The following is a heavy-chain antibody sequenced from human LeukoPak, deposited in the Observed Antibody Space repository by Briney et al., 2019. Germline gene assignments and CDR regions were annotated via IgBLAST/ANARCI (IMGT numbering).Heavy chain of an antibody. Sequence: ASVKVSCKASGYTFTSYGISWVRQAPGQGLEWMGWISAYNGNTNYAQKLQGRVTMTTDTSTSTAYMELRSLRSDDTAVYYCAGSWYTAMEVDAFDIWGQGTMVTVSS. CDR2: ISAYNGNT. V-gene: IGHV1-18*01. D-gene: IGHD5-18*01. CDR1: GYTFTSYG. J-gene: IGHJ3*02. CDR3: AGSWYTAMEVDAFDI.